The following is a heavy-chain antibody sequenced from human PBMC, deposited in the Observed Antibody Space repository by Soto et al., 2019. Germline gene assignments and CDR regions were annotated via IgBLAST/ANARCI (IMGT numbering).Heavy chain of an antibody. CDR2: IYHSGST. CDR3: ARAWLRYFDY. V-gene: IGHV4-30-2*01. D-gene: IGHD5-12*01. Sequence: SLTCSIYSGSFSGYSWSWIRQPPGKGLEWIGYIYHSGSTYYNPSLKSRVTISVDRSKNQFSLKLSSVTAADTAVYYCARAWLRYFDYWGQGTLVTVSS. CDR1: SGSFSGYS. J-gene: IGHJ4*02.